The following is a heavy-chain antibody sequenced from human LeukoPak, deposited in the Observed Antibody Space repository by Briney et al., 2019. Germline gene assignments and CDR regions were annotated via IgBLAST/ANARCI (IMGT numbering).Heavy chain of an antibody. CDR2: IYTSGST. D-gene: IGHD6-19*01. V-gene: IGHV4-4*07. Sequence: SETLSLTCTVSGGSISSYYWSWIRQPAGKGLEWIGRIYTSGSTNYNPSLKSRVTMSVDTSKNQFSLKLSSVTAADTAVYYSARDGIAVAGTAGAFDYWGQGTLVTVSS. CDR3: ARDGIAVAGTAGAFDY. CDR1: GGSISSYY. J-gene: IGHJ4*02.